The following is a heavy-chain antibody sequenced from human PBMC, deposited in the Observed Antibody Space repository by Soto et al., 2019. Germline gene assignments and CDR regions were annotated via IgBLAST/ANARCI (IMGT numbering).Heavy chain of an antibody. CDR1: GYTFSSQW. V-gene: IGHV5-51*01. Sequence: EVQLVQSGAEVKKPGESLKISCKTAGYTFSSQWIGWVRQTPGKGLEWMGIIYPGDSDTKYNPSFQGQITISADKSINTAALQLSSVKASDTAMYYYARHVTARGVIRERPFDLWGQGTLVTVSS. CDR3: ARHVTARGVIRERPFDL. J-gene: IGHJ4*02. CDR2: IYPGDSDT. D-gene: IGHD3-10*01.